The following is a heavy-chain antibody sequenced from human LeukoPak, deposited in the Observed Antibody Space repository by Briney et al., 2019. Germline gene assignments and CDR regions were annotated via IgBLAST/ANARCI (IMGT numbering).Heavy chain of an antibody. CDR3: ASSHSSSWYLDY. Sequence: SETLSLTCTVSGSSISGYYWNWIRQPAGKGLEWIGRLHPSGATNYNPSLKSRITMSLDTSKNQFSLKLSSVTTADTAVYYCASSHSSSWYLDYWGQGTLVTVSS. V-gene: IGHV4-4*07. CDR1: GSSISGYY. CDR2: LHPSGAT. D-gene: IGHD6-13*01. J-gene: IGHJ4*02.